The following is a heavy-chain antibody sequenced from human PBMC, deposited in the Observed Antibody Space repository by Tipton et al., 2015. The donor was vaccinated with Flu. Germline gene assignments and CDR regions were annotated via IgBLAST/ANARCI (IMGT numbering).Heavy chain of an antibody. V-gene: IGHV1-18*01. Sequence: QSGAEVKKPGASVKVSCKASGYTFTSYGISWVRQAPGQGLEWMGWISAYNGNTNYAQKLQGRVTMTTDTSTSTAYMELRSLRSDDTAVYYCAREPGGSGWWGTSLYYFDYWGQGTLVTVSS. J-gene: IGHJ4*02. CDR3: AREPGGSGWWGTSLYYFDY. D-gene: IGHD6-19*01. CDR2: ISAYNGNT. CDR1: GYTFTSYG.